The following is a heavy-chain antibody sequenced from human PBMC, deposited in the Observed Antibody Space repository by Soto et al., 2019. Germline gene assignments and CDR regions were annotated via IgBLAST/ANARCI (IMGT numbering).Heavy chain of an antibody. CDR1: GGSISNGDYP. V-gene: IGHV4-39*01. D-gene: IGHD1-1*01. CDR2: INYSGNT. CDR3: ARQIGRNLWAFDI. J-gene: IGHJ3*02. Sequence: QLQLQESGPGLVKPSETLSLICTVSGGSISNGDYPWGWIRQPPGEGLEWIGSINYSGNTHYNPSLTSRVTMSVDSSKNQFSLNLKSVTAADTAVYYCARQIGRNLWAFDIWGQGTMVTVSS.